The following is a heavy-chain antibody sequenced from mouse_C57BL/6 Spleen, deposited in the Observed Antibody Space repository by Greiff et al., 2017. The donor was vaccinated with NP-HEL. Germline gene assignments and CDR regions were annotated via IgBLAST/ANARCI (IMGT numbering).Heavy chain of an antibody. CDR2: INPSSGYT. J-gene: IGHJ4*01. D-gene: IGHD4-1*01. CDR1: GYTFTSYT. V-gene: IGHV1-4*01. CDR3: ARNWEGAMDY. Sequence: VQLKESGAELARPGASVKMSCKASGYTFTSYTMHWVKQRPGQGLEWIGYINPSSGYTKYNQKFKDKATLTADKSSSTAYMQLSSLTSEDSAVYYCARNWEGAMDYWGQGTSVTVSS.